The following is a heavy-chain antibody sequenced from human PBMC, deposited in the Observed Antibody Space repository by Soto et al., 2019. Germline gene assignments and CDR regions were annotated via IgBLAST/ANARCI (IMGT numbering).Heavy chain of an antibody. CDR1: GYIFTING. V-gene: IGHV1-18*01. CDR2: ISANSGNT. J-gene: IGHJ4*02. CDR3: ARDRNHGLDN. D-gene: IGHD4-17*01. Sequence: QVQLVQSGAEVKMPWASVKVSCQASGYIFTINGISWVRQAPGQGLEWLGWISANSGNTNYAQNVQDRVILTTNTSTATAYMELRSLRSDDTAVYYCARDRNHGLDNWGQGTLVTVSS.